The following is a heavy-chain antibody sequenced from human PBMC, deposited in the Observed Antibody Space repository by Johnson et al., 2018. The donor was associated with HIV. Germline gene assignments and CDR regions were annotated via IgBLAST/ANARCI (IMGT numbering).Heavy chain of an antibody. D-gene: IGHD1-1*01. CDR2: ISYDGSNI. V-gene: IGHV3-30*04. CDR1: GFTFSSYP. Sequence: QVQLVESGGGVVRPGGSLRLSCAASGFTFSSYPMHWVRQAPGKGLEWVAVISYDGSNIYYADSVKGRFIISRDNARRSVYLQMDSLRADDTAVYYCARDNDDVFDIWGQGTMVTVSS. J-gene: IGHJ3*02. CDR3: ARDNDDVFDI.